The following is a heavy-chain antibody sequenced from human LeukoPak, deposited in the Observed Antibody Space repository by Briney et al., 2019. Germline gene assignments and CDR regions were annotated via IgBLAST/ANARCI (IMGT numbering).Heavy chain of an antibody. CDR3: AKEGYSSSWRKGGYYFDY. D-gene: IGHD6-13*01. CDR1: GFTLSSYA. Sequence: PGGSLRLSCAASGFTLSSYAMSWVRQAPGKGLEWVSAISGSGGSTYYADSVKGRFTISRDNSKNTLYLQMNSLRAEDTAVYYCAKEGYSSSWRKGGYYFDYWGQGTLVTVSS. J-gene: IGHJ4*02. CDR2: ISGSGGST. V-gene: IGHV3-23*01.